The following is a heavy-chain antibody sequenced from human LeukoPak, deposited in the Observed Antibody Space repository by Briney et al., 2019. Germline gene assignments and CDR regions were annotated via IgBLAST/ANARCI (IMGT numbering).Heavy chain of an antibody. CDR3: ARDRYSSSSPWFDP. D-gene: IGHD6-6*01. CDR2: ISYDGSNK. CDR1: GFTFSSYA. V-gene: IGHV3-30*01. J-gene: IGHJ5*02. Sequence: GRSLRLSCAASGFTFSSYAMHWLRQAPGKGLEWVAVISYDGSNKYYADSVKGRFTISRDNSKNTLYLQMNSLRAEDTAVYYCARDRYSSSSPWFDPWGQGTLVTVSS.